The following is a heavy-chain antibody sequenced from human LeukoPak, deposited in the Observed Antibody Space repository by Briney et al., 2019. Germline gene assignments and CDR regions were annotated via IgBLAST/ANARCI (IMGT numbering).Heavy chain of an antibody. D-gene: IGHD1-26*01. CDR3: ARGYRIVDLFCALL. CDR2: IGGSSSYI. CDR1: GFTFSSYS. V-gene: IGHV3-21*01. Sequence: PGGSLRLSCAASGFTFSSYSMTWVRQAPGKGLEWVSSIGGSSSYIYHADSVKGRFTISRDNAKNSLYLQMNSLRAEDTAVYYCARGYRIVDLFCALLWGQGTMVTVSS. J-gene: IGHJ3*01.